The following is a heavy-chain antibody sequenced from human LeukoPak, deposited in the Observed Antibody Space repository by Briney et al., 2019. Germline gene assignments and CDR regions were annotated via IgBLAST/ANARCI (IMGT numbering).Heavy chain of an antibody. V-gene: IGHV3-53*01. CDR3: ARDDNWGFDY. J-gene: IGHJ4*02. D-gene: IGHD7-27*01. CDR2: IYSGGST. CDR1: GFTVSSNY. Sequence: QTGGSLRLSCAASGFTVSSNYMSWVRQAPGKGLEWVSVIYSGGSTYYADSVKGRFTISRDNSKNTLYLQMNSLRADDTAVYYCARDDNWGFDYWGQGALVTVSS.